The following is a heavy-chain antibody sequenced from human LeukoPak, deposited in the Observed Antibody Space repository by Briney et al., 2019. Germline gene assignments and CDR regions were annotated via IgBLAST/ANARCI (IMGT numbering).Heavy chain of an antibody. CDR2: ISYDGSNK. D-gene: IGHD5-18*01. CDR1: GFTFSSYA. V-gene: IGHV3-30-3*01. J-gene: IGHJ4*02. CDR3: ARGVYSYGYIGGFFDY. Sequence: GGSLRLSCAASGFTFSSYAMHWVRQAPGKGLEWVGVISYDGSNKYYADSVKGRFTISRDNSKNTLYLQMNSLRAEDTAVYYCARGVYSYGYIGGFFDYWGQGTLVTVSS.